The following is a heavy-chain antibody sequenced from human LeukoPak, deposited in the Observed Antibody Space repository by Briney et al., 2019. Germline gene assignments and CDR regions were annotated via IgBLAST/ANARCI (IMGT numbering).Heavy chain of an antibody. D-gene: IGHD3-22*01. CDR1: GYTFTSYG. J-gene: IGHJ6*03. CDR3: ARVGYDSSGYYLYYYYMDV. Sequence: ASVKVSCKASGYTFTSYGISWVRQAPGQGLEWMGWISAYNGNTNYAQKLQGRVTMTTDTSTSTAYMELRSLRSDDTAVYYCARVGYDSSGYYLYYYYMDVWGKGTTVTVSS. CDR2: ISAYNGNT. V-gene: IGHV1-18*01.